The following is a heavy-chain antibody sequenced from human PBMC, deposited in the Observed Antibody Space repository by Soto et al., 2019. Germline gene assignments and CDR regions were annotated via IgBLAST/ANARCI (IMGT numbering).Heavy chain of an antibody. CDR1: GGTFSSYA. J-gene: IGHJ5*02. D-gene: IGHD3-10*01. CDR3: ARGTRERSLLWFGELGSGWFDP. Sequence: GASVKVSCKASGGTFSSYAISWVRQAPGQGLEWMGGIIPIFGTANYAQKFQGRVTITADKSTSTAYMELSSLRSEDTAVYYCARGTRERSLLWFGELGSGWFDPWGQGTLVTVSS. V-gene: IGHV1-69*06. CDR2: IIPIFGTA.